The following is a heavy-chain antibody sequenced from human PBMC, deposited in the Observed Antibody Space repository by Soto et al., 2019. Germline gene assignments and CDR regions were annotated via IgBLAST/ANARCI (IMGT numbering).Heavy chain of an antibody. J-gene: IGHJ6*02. CDR1: GYSFTSHW. CDR2: IYPSDSDI. D-gene: IGHD2-2*01. V-gene: IGHV5-51*01. Sequence: GESLKISCKTSGYSFTSHWIAWVRQMPGKGLEWMGIIYPSDSDIRYRPSFQGQVAISVDKSISTAYLQWSSLKASDTATYYCARQDYSNYRGGMDVWGQGTTVTVSS. CDR3: ARQDYSNYRGGMDV.